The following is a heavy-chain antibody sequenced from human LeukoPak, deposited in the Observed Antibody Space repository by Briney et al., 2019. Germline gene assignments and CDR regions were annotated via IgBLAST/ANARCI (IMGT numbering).Heavy chain of an antibody. V-gene: IGHV4-4*02. CDR2: IYYSGST. CDR3: ARNDILTQGWFDP. J-gene: IGHJ5*02. Sequence: SETLSLTCAVSGGSISSSNWWSWVRPPPGKGLEWIGEIYYSGSTNYNPSLKSRVTISVDKSKNQFSLKLSSVTAADTAVYYCARNDILTQGWFDPWGQGTLVTVSS. D-gene: IGHD3-9*01. CDR1: GGSISSSNW.